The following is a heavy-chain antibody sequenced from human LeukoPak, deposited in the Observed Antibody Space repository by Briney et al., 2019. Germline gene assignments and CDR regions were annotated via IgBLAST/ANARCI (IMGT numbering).Heavy chain of an antibody. Sequence: SETLSLTCTVSGGSVSSGSYYWSWLRQPPGRGLEWIGYIYYSGSTNHNPSLKSRVTISVDTSKNQSSLKLSSVTAADTAVYYCARDYNGLYRDYWGQGTLVTVSS. CDR2: IYYSGST. CDR3: ARDYNGLYRDY. V-gene: IGHV4-61*01. CDR1: GGSVSSGSYY. D-gene: IGHD3/OR15-3a*01. J-gene: IGHJ4*02.